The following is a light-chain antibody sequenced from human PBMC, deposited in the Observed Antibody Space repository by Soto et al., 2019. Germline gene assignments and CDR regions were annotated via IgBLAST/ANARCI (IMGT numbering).Light chain of an antibody. V-gene: IGKV1-39*01. J-gene: IGKJ2*01. CDR1: QTIGVL. CDR3: QQSDNIPYT. CDR2: GAS. Sequence: DIQMTQSPSSLSASLGDRVTITCRASQTIGVLLSWFQQKPGKPPQLLIYGASRLKSGVPARFGGSGSGTEFTVSISSLEADDVATYVCQQSDNIPYTFGQGTTVEI.